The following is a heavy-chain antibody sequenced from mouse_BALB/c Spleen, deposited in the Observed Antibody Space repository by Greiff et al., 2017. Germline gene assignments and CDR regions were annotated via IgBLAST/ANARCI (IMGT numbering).Heavy chain of an antibody. CDR2: ISCYNGAT. D-gene: IGHD3-3*01. V-gene: IGHV1S34*01. Sequence: LVKTGASVKISCKASGYSFTGYYMHWVKQSHGKSLEWIGYISCYNGATSYNQKFKGKATFTVDTSSSTAYMQFNSLTSEDSAVYYCARGLGLGYYAMDYWGQGTSVTVSS. CDR1: GYSFTGYY. J-gene: IGHJ4*01. CDR3: ARGLGLGYYAMDY.